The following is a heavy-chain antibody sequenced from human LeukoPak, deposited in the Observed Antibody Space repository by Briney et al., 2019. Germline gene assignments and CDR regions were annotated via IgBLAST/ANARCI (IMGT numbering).Heavy chain of an antibody. D-gene: IGHD3-22*01. CDR1: GFTFSSYR. CDR3: ARDLSSGIGNYFDY. V-gene: IGHV3-21*01. CDR2: ISSSSSYI. Sequence: GGSLRLSCAASGFTFSSYRMNWVRQAPGKGLEWVSCISSSSSYIYYADSVKGRFTISRDTAKNLLYLQMNSLRAEDTAVYYCARDLSSGIGNYFDYWGRGTLVTVSS. J-gene: IGHJ4*02.